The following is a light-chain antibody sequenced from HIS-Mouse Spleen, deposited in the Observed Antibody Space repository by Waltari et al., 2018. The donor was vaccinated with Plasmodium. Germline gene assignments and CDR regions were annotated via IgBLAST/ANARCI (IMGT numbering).Light chain of an antibody. J-gene: IGLJ3*02. V-gene: IGLV3-10*01. CDR3: YSTDSSGNHRV. CDR2: EDS. CDR1: ALPQQY. Sequence: SYELTQPPSVSVSPGPTARIPCSGDALPQQYAYWYQQKSGQAPVLVIYEDSKRPSGIPERFSGSSSGTMATLTISGAQVEDEADYYCYSTDSSGNHRVFGGGTKLTVL.